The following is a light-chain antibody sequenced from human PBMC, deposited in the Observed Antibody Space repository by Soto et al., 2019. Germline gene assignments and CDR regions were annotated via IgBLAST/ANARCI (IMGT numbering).Light chain of an antibody. Sequence: DIQMTQSPSSLPAFIGDRVTITCRASQSISRHLNWYQQKPGKAPKLLIYAAFSLQSGVPSKFSGSGSGTDFALTISSLQPEDFANYYCQQSYSTPYTCGQGTTLEIQ. CDR2: AAF. J-gene: IGKJ2*01. CDR1: QSISRH. V-gene: IGKV1-39*01. CDR3: QQSYSTPYT.